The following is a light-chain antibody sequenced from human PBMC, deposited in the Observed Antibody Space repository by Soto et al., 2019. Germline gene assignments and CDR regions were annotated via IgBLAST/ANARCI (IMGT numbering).Light chain of an antibody. CDR1: QSVQHN. V-gene: IGKV3-15*01. J-gene: IGKJ5*01. Sequence: EIVMTQSPATLSVSPGETATVSCRTSQSVQHNLGWYQHKPGQIPRLLIYGPSTRAIGIPDRFSGSGSGREFTLTMSSLQSEDFAVYYCHQYHEWPMTFGQGTRLEIK. CDR3: HQYHEWPMT. CDR2: GPS.